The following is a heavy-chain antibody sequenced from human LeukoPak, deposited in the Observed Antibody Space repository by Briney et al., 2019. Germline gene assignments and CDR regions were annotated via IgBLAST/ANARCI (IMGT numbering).Heavy chain of an antibody. J-gene: IGHJ4*02. CDR2: INPNSGGT. CDR1: GYTFTGYY. CDR3: VTTPTVTGAFISFDY. V-gene: IGHV1-2*02. Sequence: ASVKVSCKASGYTFTGYYMHWVRQAPGQGLEWMGWINPNSGGTNYAQKFQGRVTMTRDTSISTAYMELSRLRSDDTAVYYCVTTPTVTGAFISFDYWGQGTLVTVSS. D-gene: IGHD4-11*01.